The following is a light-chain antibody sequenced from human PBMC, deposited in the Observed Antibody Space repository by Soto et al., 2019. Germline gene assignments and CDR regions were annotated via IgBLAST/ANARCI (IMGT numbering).Light chain of an antibody. Sequence: DIQMTQSPSSVSASVGDTVTITCRASQGISSWLAWYQQKPGKAPKLLIYAASNLQTGVPSRFRGSGHGTDFTLTISILQPEDFATYYCQQPNTCPITFGGGTKVDIK. J-gene: IGKJ4*01. CDR1: QGISSW. CDR3: QQPNTCPIT. CDR2: AAS. V-gene: IGKV1-12*01.